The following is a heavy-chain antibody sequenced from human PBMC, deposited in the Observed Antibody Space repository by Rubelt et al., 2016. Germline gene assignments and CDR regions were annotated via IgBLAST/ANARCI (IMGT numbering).Heavy chain of an antibody. D-gene: IGHD2-15*01. J-gene: IGHJ3*02. Sequence: QVQLVQSGAEVKKPGASVKVSCKASGYTFTSYGISWVRQAPGQGLEWMGWITAYNGNTNYAQKLQGRVTMTTDTSTSTAYMELRSLRSEETAGYYCARVWGIYCSGGSCYSKDAFDIWGQGTMVTVSS. CDR2: ITAYNGNT. V-gene: IGHV1-18*01. CDR1: GYTFTSYG. CDR3: ARVWGIYCSGGSCYSKDAFDI.